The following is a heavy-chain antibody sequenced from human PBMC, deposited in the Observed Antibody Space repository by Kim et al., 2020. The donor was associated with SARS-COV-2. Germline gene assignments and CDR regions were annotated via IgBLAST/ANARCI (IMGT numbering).Heavy chain of an antibody. D-gene: IGHD3-10*01. J-gene: IGHJ6*02. CDR2: ISYDGSNK. Sequence: GGSLRLSCAASGFTFSSYAMHWVRQAPGKGLEWVAVISYDGSNKYYADSVKGRFTISRDNSKNTLYLQMNSLRAEDTAVYYCARDIWFGESDSYYYYGMDVWGQGTTVTVSS. V-gene: IGHV3-30*04. CDR1: GFTFSSYA. CDR3: ARDIWFGESDSYYYYGMDV.